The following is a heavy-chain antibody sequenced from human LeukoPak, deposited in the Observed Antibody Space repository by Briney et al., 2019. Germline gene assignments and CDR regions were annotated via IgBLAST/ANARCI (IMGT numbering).Heavy chain of an antibody. V-gene: IGHV1-69*05. CDR1: GGGFTTYA. CDR3: ARDPRYGSGSYFIS. J-gene: IGHJ5*02. Sequence: SVKVSCKASGGGFTTYAINWVRQAPGQGLEWMGGIIPIFGTTNYAQKFQGRVTITTDESTSTSYMEMSSLRSEDTAVYFCARDPRYGSGSYFISWGQGTPVTVSS. D-gene: IGHD3-10*01. CDR2: IIPIFGTT.